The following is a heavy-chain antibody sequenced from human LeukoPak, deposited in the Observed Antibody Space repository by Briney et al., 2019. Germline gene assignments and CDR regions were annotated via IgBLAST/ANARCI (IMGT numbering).Heavy chain of an antibody. CDR2: IYTGGGT. CDR1: GFSVSSNY. D-gene: IGHD3-10*01. CDR3: ARVRGDYSYGMDV. J-gene: IGHJ6*04. Sequence: GGSLRLSCAASGFSVSSNYMSWVRQAPGKGLEWVSVIYTGGGTYYADSVKGRFGISRDNSKNMLYLQMNRLRAEDTAVYHCARVRGDYSYGMDVWGKGTTVTVSS. V-gene: IGHV3-53*01.